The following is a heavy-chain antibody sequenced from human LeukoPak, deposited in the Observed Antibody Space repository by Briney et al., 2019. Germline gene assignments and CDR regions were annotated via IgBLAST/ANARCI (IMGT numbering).Heavy chain of an antibody. V-gene: IGHV4-31*03. CDR3: ARSRVVVPAAIYWFDP. Sequence: SETLSLTCTVSGGSISSGGYYWSWIRQHPGKGLEWIGYIYYSGSTYYNPSLKSRVTISVDTSKNQFSLKLSSVTAAETAVYYCARSRVVVPAAIYWFDPWGQGTLVTVSS. CDR2: IYYSGST. CDR1: GGSISSGGYY. J-gene: IGHJ5*02. D-gene: IGHD2-2*01.